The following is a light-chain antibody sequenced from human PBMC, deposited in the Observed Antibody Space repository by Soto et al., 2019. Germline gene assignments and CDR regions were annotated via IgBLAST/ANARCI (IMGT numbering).Light chain of an antibody. J-gene: IGKJ1*01. Sequence: DIQMTQSPSTLSASVGDRVTITCRASQSISSWLAWYQQKPGKAPKLLIYDASSLESGVPSRFSGSGSGTDFTLTISSLQPEDFAVYYCHQYNGWPRTFGQGTKVDIK. CDR1: QSISSW. CDR2: DAS. CDR3: HQYNGWPRT. V-gene: IGKV1-5*01.